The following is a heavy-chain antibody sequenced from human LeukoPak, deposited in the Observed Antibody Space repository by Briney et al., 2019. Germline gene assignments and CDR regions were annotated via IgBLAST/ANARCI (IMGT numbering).Heavy chain of an antibody. CDR2: IYYTGST. CDR3: ARVAFSYAVDY. J-gene: IGHJ4*02. CDR1: GGSISSVSNY. D-gene: IGHD3-16*01. Sequence: SETLSLTCAVSGGSISSVSNYWGWIRQPPGKGLEWIGSIYYTGSTYYNPSLKSRVTISIDTSKNQFSLKLSSVTAADTAVYYCARVAFSYAVDYWGQGTLVTVSS. V-gene: IGHV4-39*07.